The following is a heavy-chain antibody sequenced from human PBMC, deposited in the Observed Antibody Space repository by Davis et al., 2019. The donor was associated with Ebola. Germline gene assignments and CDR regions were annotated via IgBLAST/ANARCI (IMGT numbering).Heavy chain of an antibody. CDR3: ARRAAVAYDHVWGISRHDAFDI. CDR2: IYPGDSDT. J-gene: IGHJ3*02. Sequence: GESLKISCKGSGYSFSNFWIGWVRQMPGKGLEWMGIIYPGDSDTRYSPSFQGQVTISADKSIATAYLQWSSLKASDTAMYYCARRAAVAYDHVWGISRHDAFDIWGQGTVVTVSS. V-gene: IGHV5-51*01. D-gene: IGHD3-16*01. CDR1: GYSFSNFW.